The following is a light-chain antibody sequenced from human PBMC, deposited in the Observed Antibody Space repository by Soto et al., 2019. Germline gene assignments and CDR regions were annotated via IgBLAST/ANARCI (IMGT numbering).Light chain of an antibody. V-gene: IGKV3-11*01. CDR2: DAS. CDR3: QQRSNWPT. CDR1: QSVSSH. Sequence: EIVMTQSPATLSVSPGERTTLSFRASQSVSSHLAWYQRKPGQAPRLLIYDASNRATGIPARFSGSGSGTDFTLTISGLESEDFAVYYCQQRSNWPTFGQGTKVDIK. J-gene: IGKJ1*01.